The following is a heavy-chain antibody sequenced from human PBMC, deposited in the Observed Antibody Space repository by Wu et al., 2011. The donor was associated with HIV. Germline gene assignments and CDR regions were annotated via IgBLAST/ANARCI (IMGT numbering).Heavy chain of an antibody. D-gene: IGHD2-21*01. CDR3: ARDFGGDGDS. CDR1: GGTFNSYG. J-gene: IGHJ4*02. V-gene: IGHV1-69*14. CDR2: IIPIFGTA. Sequence: QVQLVQSGRAVKKPGSSVKVSCKASGGTFNSYGTTWVRQAPGQGLGWMGGIIPIFGTANYAQKFQGRVTITAGKSTSTAYMELSSLRSEDTAMYYCARDFGGDGDSWGQGTLVTVSS.